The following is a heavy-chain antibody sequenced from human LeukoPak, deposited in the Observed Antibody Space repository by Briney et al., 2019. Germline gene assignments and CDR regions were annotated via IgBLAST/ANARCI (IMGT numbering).Heavy chain of an antibody. CDR2: IYPDDSDT. D-gene: IGHD3-3*01. Sequence: EESLKISCKGSGYSFTSYWIGWVRQMPGKSLEGMGIIYPDDSDTRYSPSFQGQVTISADKSISTAYLQWSSLKASDTAMYYCARAAYYDFWSGYPYYFDYWGQGTLVTVSS. J-gene: IGHJ4*02. V-gene: IGHV5-51*01. CDR1: GYSFTSYW. CDR3: ARAAYYDFWSGYPYYFDY.